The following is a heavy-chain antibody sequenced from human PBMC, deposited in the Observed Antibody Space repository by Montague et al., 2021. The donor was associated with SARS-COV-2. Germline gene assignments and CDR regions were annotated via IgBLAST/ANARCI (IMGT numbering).Heavy chain of an antibody. V-gene: IGHV3-7*01. CDR3: TALRRTDPFDY. J-gene: IGHJ4*02. D-gene: IGHD2-21*02. Sequence: SLRLSCAASGFTFTTHWMNWVRQAPGKGLEWVANINEDGSQKYYIDSVKGRFTISRDNARNSLFLQMTGLRAEDTAVHYCTALRRTDPFDYWGQGNLVTVSS. CDR1: GFTFTTHW. CDR2: INEDGSQK.